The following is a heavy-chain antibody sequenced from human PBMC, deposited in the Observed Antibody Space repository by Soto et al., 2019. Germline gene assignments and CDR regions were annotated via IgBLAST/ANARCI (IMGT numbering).Heavy chain of an antibody. V-gene: IGHV3-7*03. D-gene: IGHD2-15*01. CDR1: GFTFSSYW. CDR2: IKQDGSEK. CDR3: ARDNEWVAAATPLFDP. Sequence: PGVSLRLSCAASGFTFSSYWMSWVRQAPGKGLEWVANIKQDGSEKYYVDSVKGRFTISRDSAKNSLYLQMNSLRAEDTAVYYCARDNEWVAAATPLFDPWGQGTLVTVSS. J-gene: IGHJ5*02.